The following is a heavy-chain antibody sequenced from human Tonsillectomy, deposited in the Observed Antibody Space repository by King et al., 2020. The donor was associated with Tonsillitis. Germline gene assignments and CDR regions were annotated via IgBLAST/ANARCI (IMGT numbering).Heavy chain of an antibody. Sequence: QLVQSGAEVKKPGASVKVSCKASGYTFTSYYMHWVRQAPGQGLECMGMINPSGGTTSYAQKFQGRVTMTRDTSTNTVYMGLSSLRSEDTAVYYCARDRPCSSASCYGGSWFDPWGQGTLVTVCS. CDR3: ARDRPCSSASCYGGSWFDP. J-gene: IGHJ5*02. D-gene: IGHD2-2*01. CDR2: INPSGGTT. V-gene: IGHV1-46*01. CDR1: GYTFTSYY.